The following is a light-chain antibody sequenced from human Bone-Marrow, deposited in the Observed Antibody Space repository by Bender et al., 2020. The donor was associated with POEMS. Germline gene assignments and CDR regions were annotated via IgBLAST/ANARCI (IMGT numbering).Light chain of an antibody. CDR1: SSDVGNFNL. CDR3: CSYGGTRTYV. Sequence: QSALTQPASVSGSPGQSITISCTGTSSDVGNFNLVSWYQKLPGEAPKVMIYEVSKRPSGVSNRFSGSKAGNTASLTISGLQPGDEADYYCCSYGGTRTYVFGTGTTVTV. V-gene: IGLV2-23*02. J-gene: IGLJ1*01. CDR2: EVS.